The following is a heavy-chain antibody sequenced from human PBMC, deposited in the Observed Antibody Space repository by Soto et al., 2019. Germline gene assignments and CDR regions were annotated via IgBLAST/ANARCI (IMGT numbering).Heavy chain of an antibody. CDR3: ARDGDGSGRHYEY. D-gene: IGHD3-10*01. J-gene: IGHJ4*02. Sequence: QVQLVQTGAEVKEPGASVKVSCKASGYTFTNYGISWVRQAPGQGLEWMGWISCNNGDANYVQSLRGRVTMTTDTSTSSVYRELRSLRADDTAVDYCARDGDGSGRHYEYWGQGTLVTVSS. V-gene: IGHV1-18*01. CDR1: GYTFTNYG. CDR2: ISCNNGDA.